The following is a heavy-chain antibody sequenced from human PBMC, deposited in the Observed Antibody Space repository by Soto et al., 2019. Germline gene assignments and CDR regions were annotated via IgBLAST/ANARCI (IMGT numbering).Heavy chain of an antibody. CDR3: ARVPSVYSYFDY. D-gene: IGHD3-22*01. CDR2: INSDESSR. CDR1: GFTFSSYW. J-gene: IGHJ4*02. V-gene: IGHV3-74*01. Sequence: GGSLRLSCAASGFTFSSYWMHWVRQAPGKGLVWVSRINSDESSRTYADSVKGRFTISRDNAKNTLYLQMNSLRAEDTAVYYCARVPSVYSYFDYWGQGALVTVSS.